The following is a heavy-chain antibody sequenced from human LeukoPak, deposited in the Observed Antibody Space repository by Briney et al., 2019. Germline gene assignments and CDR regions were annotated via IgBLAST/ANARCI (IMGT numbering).Heavy chain of an antibody. J-gene: IGHJ4*02. D-gene: IGHD3-10*01. Sequence: GGSLRLSCAASGFTFSSYGMHWVRQAPGKGLEWVAVISYDGSNKYYADSVKGRFTISRDNSKNTLYLQVNSLRAEDTAVYYCAKDNLAYYYGSGSYVSDWGQGTLVTVSS. CDR2: ISYDGSNK. CDR3: AKDNLAYYYGSGSYVSD. V-gene: IGHV3-30*18. CDR1: GFTFSSYG.